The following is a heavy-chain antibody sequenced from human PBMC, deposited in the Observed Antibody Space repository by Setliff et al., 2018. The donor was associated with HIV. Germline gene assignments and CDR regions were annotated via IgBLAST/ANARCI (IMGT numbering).Heavy chain of an antibody. Sequence: HGESLKISCAASEFTVSTNYMSWVRQAPVKGLEWVSLIYSGGSTYYTDSVKGRFTISRDNSKNTLYLQMNNLRAEDTAVYYCARAAKTPYSSSWSIPGAFDIWGQGTMVTVSS. V-gene: IGHV3-53*01. CDR1: EFTVSTNY. D-gene: IGHD6-13*01. J-gene: IGHJ3*02. CDR3: ARAAKTPYSSSWSIPGAFDI. CDR2: IYSGGST.